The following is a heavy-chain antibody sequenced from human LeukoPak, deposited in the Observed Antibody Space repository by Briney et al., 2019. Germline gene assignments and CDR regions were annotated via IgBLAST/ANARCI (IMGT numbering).Heavy chain of an antibody. CDR3: ARAPLGIYDYVWGTAN. CDR2: ISSSGSTI. J-gene: IGHJ4*02. D-gene: IGHD3-16*01. CDR1: GFTFSSYE. Sequence: GGSLRLSCAASGFTFSSYEMNWVRQAPGKGLGWVSYISSSGSTIYYADSVKGRFTISRDNAKNSLYLQMNSLRAEDTAVYYCARAPLGIYDYVWGTANWGQGTLVTVSS. V-gene: IGHV3-48*03.